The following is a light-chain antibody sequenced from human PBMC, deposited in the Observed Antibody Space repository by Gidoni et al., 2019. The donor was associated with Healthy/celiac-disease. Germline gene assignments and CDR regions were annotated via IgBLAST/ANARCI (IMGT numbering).Light chain of an antibody. CDR2: AAS. CDR3: QQSYSTPYT. J-gene: IGKJ2*01. V-gene: IGKV1-39*01. CDR1: QSISSY. Sequence: DIQMTQSPSSLSASVGDRVTITCRASQSISSYLNWYQQKPGKAPKLLIYAASSLQSGVPSRFSGNGSGTDFTLTISSLQPEDFATYYCQQSYSTPYTFXQXTKLEIK.